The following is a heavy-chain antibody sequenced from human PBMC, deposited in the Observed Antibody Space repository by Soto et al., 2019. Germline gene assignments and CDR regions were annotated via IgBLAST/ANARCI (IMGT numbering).Heavy chain of an antibody. CDR2: ISHSGSR. CDR1: GGAFSGYF. Sequence: QVQIQQWGAGLLKASETLSLTCVVSGGAFSGYFWTWIRPSPGRGLEWIGEISHSGSRNYNPAFQSRVIISVDSSKNHVSLKLSSVTAAASATYFCARGLAYDLPITVAEPFDSWGQGTLVTVSS. J-gene: IGHJ4*02. V-gene: IGHV4-34*02. D-gene: IGHD6-19*01. CDR3: ARGLAYDLPITVAEPFDS.